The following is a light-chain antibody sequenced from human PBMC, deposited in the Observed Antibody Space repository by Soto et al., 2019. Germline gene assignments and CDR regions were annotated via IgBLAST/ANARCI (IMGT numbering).Light chain of an antibody. V-gene: IGKV3-11*01. J-gene: IGKJ1*01. CDR3: QQYDSSPRT. CDR2: DAS. Sequence: EIVLTQSPATLSLSPGERATLSCRATQSVRSSLAWYLQQPGQAPRLLIYDASKRATGIPARFSGSGSGTEFTLTISSLEPEDSAVYYCQQYDSSPRTFGQGTKVDIK. CDR1: QSVRSS.